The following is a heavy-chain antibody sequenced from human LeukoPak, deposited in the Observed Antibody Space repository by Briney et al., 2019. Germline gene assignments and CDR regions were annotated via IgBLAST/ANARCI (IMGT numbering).Heavy chain of an antibody. J-gene: IGHJ4*02. Sequence: SETLSLTCAVPGGSISSSNWWSWVRQPPGKGLEWIGEMYPSGSTNYNPSLKSRVTISIDKSKNQFSLKLTSVTAADTAVYYCARGIPGYFGTSGYYYEYWGQGTLVTVSA. CDR1: GGSISSSNW. CDR3: ARGIPGYFGTSGYYYEY. D-gene: IGHD3-22*01. V-gene: IGHV4-4*02. CDR2: MYPSGST.